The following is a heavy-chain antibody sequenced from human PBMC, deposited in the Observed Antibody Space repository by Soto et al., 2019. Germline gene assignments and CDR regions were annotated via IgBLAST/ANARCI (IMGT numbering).Heavy chain of an antibody. CDR2: INQDGSEK. V-gene: IGHV3-7*03. CDR3: ARAPHYYDSSVAFDI. D-gene: IGHD3-22*01. Sequence: EVQLVESGGGLVQPGGSLRLSCAASGFTFSSYWMSWVRQAPGKGLEWVANINQDGSEKYYVDSVKGRFTISRDNAKNSLYLQMNSLRAEDTAVYYCARAPHYYDSSVAFDIWSQGTMVTVSP. J-gene: IGHJ3*02. CDR1: GFTFSSYW.